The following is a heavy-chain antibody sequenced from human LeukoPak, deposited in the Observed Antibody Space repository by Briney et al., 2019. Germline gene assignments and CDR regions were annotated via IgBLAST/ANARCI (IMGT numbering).Heavy chain of an antibody. D-gene: IGHD6-19*01. CDR3: TRAPYSSGWYTVDF. Sequence: SGGSLRLSCAASGFTFSSNAMNWVRRAPGKGLEWVSSISMSSTYIYYADSVKGRFTISRDNAKNSLYLQMDSLRDEDTAVYYCTRAPYSSGWYTVDFWGQGTLVTVSS. CDR2: ISMSSTYI. V-gene: IGHV3-21*01. CDR1: GFTFSSNA. J-gene: IGHJ4*02.